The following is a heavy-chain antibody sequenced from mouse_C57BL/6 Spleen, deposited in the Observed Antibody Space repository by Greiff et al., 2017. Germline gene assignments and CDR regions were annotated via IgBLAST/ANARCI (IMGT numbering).Heavy chain of an antibody. V-gene: IGHV1-54*01. Sequence: QVQLQQPGAELVRPGTSVKVSCKASGYAFTNYLIEWVKQRPGQGLEWIGVINPGSGGTNYNEKFKGKATLTADKSSSTAYMQLSSLTSEDSAVYFCAREGYYYGSSYLAWFAYWGQGTLVTVSA. CDR2: INPGSGGT. CDR1: GYAFTNYL. D-gene: IGHD1-1*01. CDR3: AREGYYYGSSYLAWFAY. J-gene: IGHJ3*01.